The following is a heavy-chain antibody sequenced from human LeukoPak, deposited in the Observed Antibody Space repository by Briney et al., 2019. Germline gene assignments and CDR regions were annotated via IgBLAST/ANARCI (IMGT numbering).Heavy chain of an antibody. CDR2: INHSGST. J-gene: IGHJ4*02. CDR1: GGSFSGYY. Sequence: SETLSLTCAVYGGSFSGYYWGWIRQPPGKGLEWIGEINHSGSTNYNPSLKSRVTISVDTSKNQFSLKLSSVTAADTAVYYCARVGYYNGFDFWGQGTLVTVSS. CDR3: ARVGYYNGFDF. V-gene: IGHV4-34*01. D-gene: IGHD3-9*01.